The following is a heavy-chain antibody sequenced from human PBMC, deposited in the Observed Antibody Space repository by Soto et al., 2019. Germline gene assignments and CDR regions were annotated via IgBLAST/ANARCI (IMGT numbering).Heavy chain of an antibody. V-gene: IGHV6-1*01. CDR1: GDSVSSNSAA. CDR3: ARVGITIFQVLCGMDV. CDR2: TYYRSKWYN. Sequence: SQTLSLTCAISGDSVSSNSAAWNWIRQSPSRGLEWLGRTYYRSKWYNDYAVSVKSRITINPDTSKNQFSLQLNSVTPEDTAVYYCARVGITIFQVLCGMDVWRQRTTVTVSS. D-gene: IGHD3-3*01. J-gene: IGHJ6*02.